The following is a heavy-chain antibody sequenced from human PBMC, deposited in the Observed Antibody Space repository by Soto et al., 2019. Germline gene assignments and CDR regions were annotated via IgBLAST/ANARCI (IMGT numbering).Heavy chain of an antibody. CDR1: GFTFRNYA. Sequence: EVQMLESGVGLVQPGRSLRLSCAASGFTFRNYAMSWFRQAPGQGLDWVSAISGSGGTTYYADSVKGRFPISRDNSKNTLFLQMNSLRAEDAAVYYCALFFVETGSNSGWPLSFHYWGQGTLVTVSS. CDR3: ALFFVETGSNSGWPLSFHY. CDR2: ISGSGGTT. D-gene: IGHD6-25*01. V-gene: IGHV3-23*01. J-gene: IGHJ4*02.